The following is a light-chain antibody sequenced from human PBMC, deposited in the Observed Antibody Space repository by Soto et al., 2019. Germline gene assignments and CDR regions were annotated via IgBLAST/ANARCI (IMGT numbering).Light chain of an antibody. Sequence: EIAMTQSPATLSVSLGERATLSCRASQSVSSNLAWYQQKPGQAPRLLIYEASTRATGIPARFSGSGSGTEFTLTISSLQSEDFAVYYCQQYSHWPLFGPGTRVDIK. CDR3: QQYSHWPL. CDR1: QSVSSN. J-gene: IGKJ3*01. CDR2: EAS. V-gene: IGKV3-15*01.